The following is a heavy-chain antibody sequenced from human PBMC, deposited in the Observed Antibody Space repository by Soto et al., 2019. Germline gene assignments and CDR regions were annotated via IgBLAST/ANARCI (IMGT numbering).Heavy chain of an antibody. Sequence: QVQLVESGGGVVQPGRSLRLSCAASGFTFSSYGMHWVRQAPGKGLEWVAVIWYDGSDKFYADSVKGRVTISRDNSKNTLYLQMHSLTAEDTAVYYCAKGGGTTLPLDSWGQGTLVTVSS. CDR2: IWYDGSDK. D-gene: IGHD1-7*01. CDR3: AKGGGTTLPLDS. V-gene: IGHV3-33*06. J-gene: IGHJ4*02. CDR1: GFTFSSYG.